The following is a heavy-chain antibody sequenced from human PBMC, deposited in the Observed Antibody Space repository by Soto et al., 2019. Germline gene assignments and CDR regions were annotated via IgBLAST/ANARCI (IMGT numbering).Heavy chain of an antibody. Sequence: QVQLVQSGAELKKPGSSVKVSCEASGGSFSKKAISWLRQARGQGLEWMGGINTKFGATNYAPKFQGRITIPADESTNTVYMARSSLTSEATAVYYCARGASSGFEYWYFDLWGRGTLVSVSS. D-gene: IGHD5-12*01. CDR1: GGSFSKKA. CDR3: ARGASSGFEYWYFDL. J-gene: IGHJ2*01. CDR2: INTKFGAT. V-gene: IGHV1-69*01.